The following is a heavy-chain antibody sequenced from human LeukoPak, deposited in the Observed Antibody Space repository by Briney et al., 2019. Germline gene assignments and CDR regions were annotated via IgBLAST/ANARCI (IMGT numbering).Heavy chain of an antibody. D-gene: IGHD4-11*01. Sequence: PSETLSLTCAVSGGSISSGGYSWSWIRQPPGKGLEWIGYIYHSGSTYYNPSLKSRVTISVDRSKNQFSLKLSSVTAADTAVYYCARGADSNYGVWFDPWGQGTLVTVSS. CDR3: ARGADSNYGVWFDP. V-gene: IGHV4-30-2*01. CDR2: IYHSGST. J-gene: IGHJ5*02. CDR1: GGSISSGGYS.